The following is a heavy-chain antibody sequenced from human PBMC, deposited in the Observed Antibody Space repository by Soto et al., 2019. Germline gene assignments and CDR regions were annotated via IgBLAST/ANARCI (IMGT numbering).Heavy chain of an antibody. D-gene: IGHD6-19*01. J-gene: IGHJ4*02. CDR2: ISSSGSYT. Sequence: QVQLVESGGGLVKPGGSLRLSCAVSGFTFSDYYMTWIRQVPGKGLEWVSYISSSGSYTNYADFGQGRFTISRDNAKNSLYLQMNSLRAEDTAIYYCARDSTGWRAVYDYWGQGTLVTVSS. CDR1: GFTFSDYY. V-gene: IGHV3-11*05. CDR3: ARDSTGWRAVYDY.